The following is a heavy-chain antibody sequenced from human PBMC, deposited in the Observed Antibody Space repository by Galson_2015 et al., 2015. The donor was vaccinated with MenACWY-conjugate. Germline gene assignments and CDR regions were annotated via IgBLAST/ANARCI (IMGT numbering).Heavy chain of an antibody. J-gene: IGHJ4*02. Sequence: SLRLSCAASGFRFSSYNTNWARQAPGKGLEWISFIGSSPTAMFYGDSVKGRFTVSRDNAKRSLFLQMNSLRAEDTAVYYCFSSGYLTEHYWGQGTLVTVSS. CDR1: GFRFSSYN. D-gene: IGHD3-22*01. V-gene: IGHV3-48*04. CDR3: FSSGYLTEHY. CDR2: IGSSPTAM.